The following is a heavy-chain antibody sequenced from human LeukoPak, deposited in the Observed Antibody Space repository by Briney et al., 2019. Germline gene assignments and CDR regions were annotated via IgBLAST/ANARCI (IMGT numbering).Heavy chain of an antibody. CDR3: ARDTGYYYYGMDV. Sequence: PGGSLRLSCAASGFTFSSYGMHWVRQAPGKGLEWVAVIWYDGSNKYHADSVKGRFTISRDNSKNTPYLQMNSLRAEDTAVYYCARDTGYYYYGMDVWGQGTTVTVSS. D-gene: IGHD4-11*01. CDR2: IWYDGSNK. J-gene: IGHJ6*02. V-gene: IGHV3-33*01. CDR1: GFTFSSYG.